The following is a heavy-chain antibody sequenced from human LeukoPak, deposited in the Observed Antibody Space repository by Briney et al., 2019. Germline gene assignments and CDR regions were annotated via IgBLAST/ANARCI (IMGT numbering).Heavy chain of an antibody. J-gene: IGHJ6*03. V-gene: IGHV1-8*01. D-gene: IGHD2-21*01. Sequence: ASVKVSCKASGYTFTSYDINWVRQATGQGLEWMGWMNPNSGNTGYAQKFQGRVTMTRNTSISTAYMELSSLRSEDTAVYYCARDCGGTIGGTKAYYFMEVWGKGTTVTVSS. CDR1: GYTFTSYD. CDR3: ARDCGGTIGGTKAYYFMEV. CDR2: MNPNSGNT.